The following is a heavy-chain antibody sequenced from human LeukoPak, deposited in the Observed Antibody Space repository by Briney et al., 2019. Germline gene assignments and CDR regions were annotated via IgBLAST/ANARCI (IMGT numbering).Heavy chain of an antibody. CDR1: GFTFSSYW. CDR2: IKQDGSEK. J-gene: IGHJ3*02. Sequence: GGSLRLSCAASGFTFSSYWMSWVRQAPGKGLEWVANIKQDGSEKYYVDSVKGRFTISRDNAKNSLYLQMNSLRAEDTAVYYCARPGYCSGDTCYVAFDIWGQGTMVTVSP. D-gene: IGHD2-15*01. V-gene: IGHV3-7*01. CDR3: ARPGYCSGDTCYVAFDI.